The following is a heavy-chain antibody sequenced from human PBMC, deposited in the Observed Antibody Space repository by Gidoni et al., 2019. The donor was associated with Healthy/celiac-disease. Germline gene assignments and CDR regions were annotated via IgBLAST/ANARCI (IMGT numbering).Heavy chain of an antibody. CDR1: GFTFDDYA. V-gene: IGHV3-9*01. CDR2: ISWNSGSI. J-gene: IGHJ1*01. Sequence: EVQLVESGGGLVQPGRSLRLSCAASGFTFDDYAMHWVRQAPGKGLEWVSGISWNSGSIGYADSVKGRFTISRDNAKNSLYLQMNSLRAEDTALYYCAKDTIVGAIQHWGQGTLVTVSS. CDR3: AKDTIVGAIQH. D-gene: IGHD1-26*01.